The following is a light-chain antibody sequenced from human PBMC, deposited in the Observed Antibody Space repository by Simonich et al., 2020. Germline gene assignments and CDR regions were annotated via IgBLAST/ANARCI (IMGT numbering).Light chain of an antibody. CDR3: SSYTSSSTLV. CDR1: SSDVGGYNY. CDR2: DVS. Sequence: QSALTQPASVSGSPGQSITISCTGTSSDVGGYNYVSWYQQHPGKAPKLMIYDVSNRPPGVSNRFSGSKSGNTAYLTISGLQAEDEADYYCSSYTSSSTLVFGGGTKLTVL. J-gene: IGLJ3*02. V-gene: IGLV2-14*01.